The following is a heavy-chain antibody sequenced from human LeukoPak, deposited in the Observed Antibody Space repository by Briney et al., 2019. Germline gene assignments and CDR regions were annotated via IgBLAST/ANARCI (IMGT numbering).Heavy chain of an antibody. D-gene: IGHD3-16*02. J-gene: IGHJ4*02. Sequence: SETLSLTCTVSGGSISSSSYYWAWIRQPPGKGLEWIGEINHSGSTNYNPSLKSRVTISVDTSKNQFSLKLSSVTAADTAVYYCARHLRYRYTGRNLIFDYWGQGTLVTVSS. CDR3: ARHLRYRYTGRNLIFDY. V-gene: IGHV4-39*01. CDR2: INHSGST. CDR1: GGSISSSSYY.